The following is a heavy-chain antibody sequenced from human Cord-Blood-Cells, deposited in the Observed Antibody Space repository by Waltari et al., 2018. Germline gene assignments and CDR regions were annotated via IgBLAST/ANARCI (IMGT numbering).Heavy chain of an antibody. D-gene: IGHD1-1*01. CDR3: ARAGTTYFDY. J-gene: IGHJ4*02. CDR1: GGSITSSY. Sequence: QVQLQESGPGLVKPSETLSLTCTVSGGSITSSYWSWIRQPQGKGLEWIGYIYYSGSTNYNPSLKSRVTISVDTSKNQFSLKLSSVTAADTAVYYCARAGTTYFDYWGQGTLVTVSS. V-gene: IGHV4-59*01. CDR2: IYYSGST.